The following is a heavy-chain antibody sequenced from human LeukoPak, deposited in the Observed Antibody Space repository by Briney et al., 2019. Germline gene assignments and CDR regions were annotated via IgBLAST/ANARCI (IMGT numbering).Heavy chain of an antibody. CDR1: GGSISSSSYY. Sequence: LSLTCTVSGGSISSSSYYWGWIRQPPGKGLEWVSYISSSGTSTYYADSAKGRFTISRDNAKSSVYLQMNSLRAEATDVYFCARSIVPGNLYYWGQGTLVTVSS. V-gene: IGHV3-11*04. CDR2: ISSSGTST. D-gene: IGHD1-26*01. CDR3: ARSIVPGNLYY. J-gene: IGHJ4*02.